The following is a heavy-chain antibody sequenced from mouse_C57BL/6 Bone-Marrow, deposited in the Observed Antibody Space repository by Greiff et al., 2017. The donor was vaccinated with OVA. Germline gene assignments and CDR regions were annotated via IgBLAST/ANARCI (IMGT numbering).Heavy chain of an antibody. J-gene: IGHJ4*01. V-gene: IGHV1-64*01. CDR1: GYTFTSYW. CDR3: ARSRGYDGYYGAMDY. CDR2: IHPNSGST. D-gene: IGHD2-3*01. Sequence: QVQLQQSGAELVKPGASVKLSCKASGYTFTSYWMHWVKQRPGQGLEWIGMIHPNSGSTNYNEKFKSKATLTVDKSSSTAYMQLSSLTSEDSAVYYVARSRGYDGYYGAMDYWGQGTSVTVSS.